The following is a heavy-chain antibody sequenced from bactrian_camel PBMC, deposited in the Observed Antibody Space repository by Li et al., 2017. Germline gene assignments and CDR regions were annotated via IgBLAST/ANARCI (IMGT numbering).Heavy chain of an antibody. CDR1: GDTIGRYC. J-gene: IGHJ4*01. Sequence: VQLVESGGGSVQAGGSLRLSCVASGDTIGRYCMGGFRQIPDKEREGVAGIESDGSTSYADSVKGRFTVSQDNANNKLYLDMNDLKPEDTARYICAADDHPFFACYANTIAYAHTYWGQGTQVTVS. CDR2: IESDGST. CDR3: AADDHPFFACYANTIAYAHTY. V-gene: IGHV3S55*01. D-gene: IGHD4*01.